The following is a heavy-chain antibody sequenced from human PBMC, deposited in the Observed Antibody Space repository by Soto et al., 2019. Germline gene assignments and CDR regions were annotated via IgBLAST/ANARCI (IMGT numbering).Heavy chain of an antibody. CDR2: ISHLEST. CDR1: CASIIYGGYS. Sequence: SETLSLTCTLSCASIIYGGYSWSWIRQPPGKGLEWVGYISHLESTFYNPSFQSRLTLSIDRSKNQFSLKLASMTAADTAVYYCARGGGYDPFDYWGQGTLVTVSS. V-gene: IGHV4-30-2*01. J-gene: IGHJ4*02. CDR3: ARGGGYDPFDY. D-gene: IGHD5-12*01.